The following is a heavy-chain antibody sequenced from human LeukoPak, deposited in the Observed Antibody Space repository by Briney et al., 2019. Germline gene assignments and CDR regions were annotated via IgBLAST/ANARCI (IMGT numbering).Heavy chain of an antibody. CDR3: ARDGGRYCGGDCYPYYFDY. CDR1: GFTFSSYE. CDR2: ISSSGSTI. D-gene: IGHD2-21*02. V-gene: IGHV3-48*03. J-gene: IGHJ4*02. Sequence: GGSLRLSCAASGFTFSSYEMNWVRQAPGKGLEWVSYISSSGSTIYYADSVKGRFTISRDNAKNSLYLQMNSLRAEDTAVYYCARDGGRYCGGDCYPYYFDYWGQGTLVTVSS.